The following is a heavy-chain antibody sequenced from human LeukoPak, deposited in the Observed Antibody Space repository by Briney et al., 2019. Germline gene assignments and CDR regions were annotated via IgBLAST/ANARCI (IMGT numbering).Heavy chain of an antibody. CDR2: IYYSGST. CDR3: ARAGDYGGNLRGDAFDI. Sequence: SETLSLTCTVSGGSISSGDYYWSWIRQPPGKGLEWIGYIYYSGSTYYNPSLKSRVTIPVDTSKNQFSLKLSSVTAADTAVYYCARAGDYGGNLRGDAFDIWGQGTMVTVSS. D-gene: IGHD4-23*01. CDR1: GGSISSGDYY. V-gene: IGHV4-30-4*01. J-gene: IGHJ3*02.